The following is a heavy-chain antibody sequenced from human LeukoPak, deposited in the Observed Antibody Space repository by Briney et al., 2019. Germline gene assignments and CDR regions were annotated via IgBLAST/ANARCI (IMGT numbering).Heavy chain of an antibody. CDR3: AKEDNSPPLDY. D-gene: IGHD5-24*01. CDR2: ISYDGGNK. V-gene: IGHV3-30*18. CDR1: GFTFSSYG. Sequence: GGSLRLSCAASGFTFSSYGMHWVRQAPGKGLEWVAVISYDGGNKYYADSVKGRFTISRDNSKNTLYLQMNSLRAEDTAVYYCAKEDNSPPLDYWGQGTLVTVSS. J-gene: IGHJ4*02.